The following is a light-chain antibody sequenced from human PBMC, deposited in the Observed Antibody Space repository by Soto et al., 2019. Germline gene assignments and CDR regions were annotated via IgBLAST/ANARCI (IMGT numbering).Light chain of an antibody. CDR2: QDS. CDR3: QAWDSSTACVV. J-gene: IGLJ2*01. Sequence: SYELTQPPSVSVSPGQTASITCSGDKLGDKYACWYQQKPGRSPVLVIYQDSKRPSGIPERFSGSNSGNTATLTISGTQAMDEADYYCQAWDSSTACVVFGGGTQLTVL. V-gene: IGLV3-1*01. CDR1: KLGDKY.